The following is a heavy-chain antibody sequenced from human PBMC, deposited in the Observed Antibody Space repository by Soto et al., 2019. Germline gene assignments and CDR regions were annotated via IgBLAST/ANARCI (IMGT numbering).Heavy chain of an antibody. Sequence: SRSLASPASGGSMRIGGYDWSWIREHPGKGLEWIGYIYYSWSTYYNPSLKSRVTISVDTSKNQFSLKLRSVTAADTAVYYCAKRYCSSTSCSRNWFDPWGQGTLGTVYS. D-gene: IGHD2-2*01. V-gene: IGHV4-31*03. CDR1: GGSMRIGGYD. CDR3: AKRYCSSTSCSRNWFDP. CDR2: IYYSWST. J-gene: IGHJ5*02.